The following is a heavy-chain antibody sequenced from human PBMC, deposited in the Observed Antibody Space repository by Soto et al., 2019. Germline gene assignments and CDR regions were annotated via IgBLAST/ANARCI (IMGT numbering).Heavy chain of an antibody. CDR2: IFFDGST. V-gene: IGHV4-39*01. J-gene: IGHJ3*02. Sequence: TSETLSLTCTVSGGSISTSYYYWGWIRQPPGKGLEWIGSIFFDGSTYYDPSLKTRVTISVDTSKNQFSLKLTSVTAADAAIYYCARIPAAILSIAFDIWGPGTMVTVSS. D-gene: IGHD2-2*02. CDR3: ARIPAAILSIAFDI. CDR1: GGSISTSYYY.